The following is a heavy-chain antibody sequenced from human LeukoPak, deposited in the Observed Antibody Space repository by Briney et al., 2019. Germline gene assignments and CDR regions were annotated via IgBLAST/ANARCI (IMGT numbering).Heavy chain of an antibody. CDR2: ISSRSSYI. CDR1: GFTFSTYS. J-gene: IGHJ4*02. CDR3: AKGHRAGQPYYDNTGSGFDY. V-gene: IGHV3-21*04. D-gene: IGHD3-22*01. Sequence: GGSLRLSCAASGFTFSTYSMNWVRQAPGKGLEWVSSISSRSSYIYYADSMKGRFTISRDNAKNSLYLQMNSLRVEDTAIYYCAKGHRAGQPYYDNTGSGFDYWGQGILVTVSS.